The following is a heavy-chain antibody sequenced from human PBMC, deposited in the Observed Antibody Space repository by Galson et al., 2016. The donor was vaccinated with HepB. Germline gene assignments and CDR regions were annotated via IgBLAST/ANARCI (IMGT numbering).Heavy chain of an antibody. CDR1: RLSFSDYP. CDR2: ISYDGSTK. D-gene: IGHD1-7*01. CDR3: AREGWNYIIDY. V-gene: IGHV3-30-3*01. J-gene: IGHJ4*02. Sequence: SLRLSCAASRLSFSDYPMHWVRQAPGRGLKWVAFISYDGSTKYYSDSVKGRVTISRDNSNNTLYLQVNSLRAEDTAVYYCAREGWNYIIDYWGQGTPVIVSS.